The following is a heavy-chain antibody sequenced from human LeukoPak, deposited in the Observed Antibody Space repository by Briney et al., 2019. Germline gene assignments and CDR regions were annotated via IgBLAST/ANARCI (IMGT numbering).Heavy chain of an antibody. CDR3: ARNYYDNSGYYRCDV. Sequence: SVKVSCKASADTFSSYTITWVRQAPRQGLEWMGGIIPMSGVENHAPKFQGRVTVTADKSTSTIHMELRGLRSDDTAVYFCARNYYDNSGYYRCDVWGPGTLVTVSS. CDR1: ADTFSSYT. V-gene: IGHV1-69*10. D-gene: IGHD3-22*01. CDR2: IIPMSGVE. J-gene: IGHJ4*02.